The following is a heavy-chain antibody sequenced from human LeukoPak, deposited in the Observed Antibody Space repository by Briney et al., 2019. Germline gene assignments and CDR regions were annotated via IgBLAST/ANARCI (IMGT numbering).Heavy chain of an antibody. D-gene: IGHD3-9*01. Sequence: GSLRLSCAASGFTFSSYAMSWIRQPPGKGLEWIGEINHSGSTNYNPSLKSRVTISVDTSKNQFSLKLSSVTAADTAVYYCARGYDILTGHDAFDIWGQGTMVTVSS. CDR3: ARGYDILTGHDAFDI. CDR1: GFTFSSYA. V-gene: IGHV4-34*01. J-gene: IGHJ3*02. CDR2: INHSGST.